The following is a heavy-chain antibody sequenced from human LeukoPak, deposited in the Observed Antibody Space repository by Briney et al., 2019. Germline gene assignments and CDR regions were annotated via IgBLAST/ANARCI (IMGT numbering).Heavy chain of an antibody. D-gene: IGHD3-22*01. Sequence: SETLSLTCAVYGGSFSGYYWSWIRQPPGKGLEWIGEINHSGSTNYNPSLKSRVTISVDTSKNQFSLKLSSVTAADTAVYYCASSYYDSSGYYLGGFDYWGQGTLVTVSS. CDR2: INHSGST. V-gene: IGHV4-34*01. CDR3: ASSYYDSSGYYLGGFDY. J-gene: IGHJ4*02. CDR1: GGSFSGYY.